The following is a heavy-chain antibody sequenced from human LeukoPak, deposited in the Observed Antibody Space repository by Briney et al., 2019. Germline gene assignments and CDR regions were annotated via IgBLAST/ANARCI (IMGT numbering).Heavy chain of an antibody. V-gene: IGHV3-7*01. CDR1: GFTFSIYW. D-gene: IGHD5-24*01. J-gene: IGHJ6*02. CDR3: ARRWKLSLDV. CDR2: IREDGSVE. Sequence: GGSLRLSCAASGFTFSIYWMTWVRQAPGKGLEWVANIREDGSVEYYVDSVKGRFTISRDNAKKSLYLQMNNLRGEDTAVYFCARRWKLSLDVWGQGTTVTVSS.